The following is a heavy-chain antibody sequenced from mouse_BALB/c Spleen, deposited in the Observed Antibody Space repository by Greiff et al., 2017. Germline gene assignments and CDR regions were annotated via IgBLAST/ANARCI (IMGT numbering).Heavy chain of an antibody. CDR2: INPSTGYT. Sequence: VKLQESGAELAKPGASVKMSCKASGYTFTSYWMHWVKQRPGQGLEWIGYINPSTGYTEYNQKFKDKATLTADKSSSTAYMQLSSPTSEDSAVYYCARGSSYYFDYWGQGTTLTVSS. CDR1: GYTFTSYW. CDR3: ARGSSYYFDY. J-gene: IGHJ2*01. D-gene: IGHD1-1*01. V-gene: IGHV1-7*01.